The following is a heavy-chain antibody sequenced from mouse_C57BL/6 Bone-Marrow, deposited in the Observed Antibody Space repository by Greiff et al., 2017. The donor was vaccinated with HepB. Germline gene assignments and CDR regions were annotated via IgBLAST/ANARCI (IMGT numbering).Heavy chain of an antibody. CDR3: ARLRLTTVVGFDY. CDR1: GYTFTNYW. J-gene: IGHJ2*01. Sequence: VQLQESGAELVRPGTSVKMSCKASGYTFTNYWIGWAKQRPGHGLEWIGDIYPGGGYTNYNEKFKGKATLTADKYSSTAYMQFSSLTSEDSAIYYCARLRLTTVVGFDYWGQGTTLTVSS. D-gene: IGHD1-1*01. CDR2: IYPGGGYT. V-gene: IGHV1-63*01.